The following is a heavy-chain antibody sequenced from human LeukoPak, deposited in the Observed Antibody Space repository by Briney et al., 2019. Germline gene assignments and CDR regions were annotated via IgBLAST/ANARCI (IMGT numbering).Heavy chain of an antibody. Sequence: GGSLRLSCAASGFTFSSYSMNWVRQAPGKGLEWVSSISSSSSYIYYADSVKGRFTISRDNAKNSLYLQMNSLRAEDTAVYYCARDLGQLVSDWFDPWGQGTLVTVSS. CDR1: GFTFSSYS. D-gene: IGHD6-13*01. CDR3: ARDLGQLVSDWFDP. J-gene: IGHJ5*02. V-gene: IGHV3-21*01. CDR2: ISSSSSYI.